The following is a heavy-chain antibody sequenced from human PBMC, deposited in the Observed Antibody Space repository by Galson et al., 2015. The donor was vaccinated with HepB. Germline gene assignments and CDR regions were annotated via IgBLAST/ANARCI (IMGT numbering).Heavy chain of an antibody. CDR1: GFTFSNYS. V-gene: IGHV3-48*04. Sequence: SLRLSCAASGFTFSNYSMNWVRQTPGKGLEWVSYITSSSITIYYADSVRGRFTTSRDNAKNSLYLQMNSLRAEDTAVYYCARDGITIFSLWGQGTLVTVSS. D-gene: IGHD3-9*01. CDR3: ARDGITIFSL. J-gene: IGHJ4*02. CDR2: ITSSSITI.